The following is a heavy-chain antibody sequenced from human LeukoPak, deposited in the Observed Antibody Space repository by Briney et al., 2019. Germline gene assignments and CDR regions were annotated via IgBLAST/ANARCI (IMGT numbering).Heavy chain of an antibody. Sequence: VASVKVSCKASGYTFTGYYMHWVRQAPGQGLEWVGRINPNSGGTNYAQKFQGRVTMTRDTSISTAYMELSRLRSDDTAVYYCARLEDYYDSSGYWDWGQGTLVTVSS. CDR3: ARLEDYYDSSGYWD. D-gene: IGHD3-22*01. J-gene: IGHJ4*02. V-gene: IGHV1-2*06. CDR2: INPNSGGT. CDR1: GYTFTGYY.